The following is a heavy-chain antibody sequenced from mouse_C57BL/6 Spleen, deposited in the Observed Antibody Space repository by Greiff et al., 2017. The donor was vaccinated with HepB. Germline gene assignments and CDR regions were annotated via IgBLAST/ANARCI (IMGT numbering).Heavy chain of an antibody. D-gene: IGHD1-1*01. CDR3: ARSPSHYYGSSY. CDR2: IYPGSGST. Sequence: QVQLQQPGAELVKPGASVKMSCKASGYTFTSYWITWVKQRPGQGLAWIGDIYPGSGSTNYNEKFKSKATLTVDTSSSTAYMQLSSLTSEDSAVYYCARSPSHYYGSSYWGQGTTLTVSS. V-gene: IGHV1-55*01. J-gene: IGHJ2*01. CDR1: GYTFTSYW.